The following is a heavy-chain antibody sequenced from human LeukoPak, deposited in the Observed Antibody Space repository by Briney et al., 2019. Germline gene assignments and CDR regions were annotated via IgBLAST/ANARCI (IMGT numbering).Heavy chain of an antibody. CDR1: GGSFSGYY. D-gene: IGHD2-15*01. CDR2: INHSGST. V-gene: IGHV4-34*01. CDR3: ARGRAGYCSGGSCFRFDY. Sequence: PSETLSLTCAVDGGSFSGYYWSWIRQPPGKGLEWIGEINHSGSTNYNPSLKSRVTISVDTSKNQFSLKLSSVTAADTAVYYCARGRAGYCSGGSCFRFDYWGQGTLVTVSS. J-gene: IGHJ4*02.